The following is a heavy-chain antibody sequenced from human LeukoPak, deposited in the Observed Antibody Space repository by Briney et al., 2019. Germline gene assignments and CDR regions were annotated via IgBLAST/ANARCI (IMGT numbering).Heavy chain of an antibody. V-gene: IGHV3-15*07. J-gene: IGHJ4*02. CDR2: IKSKTDGGTT. CDR3: TTEHPHILVVTAIPVFDY. Sequence: PGGSLRLSCAASGFTFSNAWMNWVRQAPGKGLEWVGRIKSKTDGGTTVYAAPVKGRFTISRDDSKNTLYLQMNSLKTEDTAVYYCTTEHPHILVVTAIPVFDYWGQGTLVTVSS. D-gene: IGHD2-21*02. CDR1: GFTFSNAW.